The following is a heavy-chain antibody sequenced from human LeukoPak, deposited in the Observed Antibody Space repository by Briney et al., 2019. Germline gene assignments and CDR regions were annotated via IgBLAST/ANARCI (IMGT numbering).Heavy chain of an antibody. CDR2: ILYDGGDN. CDR1: GFTFSSYA. V-gene: IGHV3-30*04. CDR3: ARDGDPISAAGTMLDY. D-gene: IGHD6-13*01. Sequence: GGSLRLSCAASGFTFSSYAMHWVRQAPGKGLEWVASILYDGGDNYYAGSVKGRFTISRGNSKKTLYLQMNSLRPEDTAVYFCARDGDPISAAGTMLDYWGLGTLVTVSS. J-gene: IGHJ4*02.